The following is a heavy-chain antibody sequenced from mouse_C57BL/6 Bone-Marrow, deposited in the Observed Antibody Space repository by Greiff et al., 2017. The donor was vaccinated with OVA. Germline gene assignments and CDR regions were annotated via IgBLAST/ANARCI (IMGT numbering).Heavy chain of an antibody. CDR3: ARVYYDYFDY. D-gene: IGHD2-1*01. CDR1: GYTFTDYN. V-gene: IGHV1-18*01. J-gene: IGHJ2*01. CDR2: INPNNGGT. Sequence: VQLKESGPELVKPGASVKIPCKASGYTFTDYNMDWVKQSHGKSLEWIGDINPNNGGTIYNQKFKGKATLTVDKSSSTAYMELRSLTSEDTAVYYCARVYYDYFDYWGQGTTLIVAS.